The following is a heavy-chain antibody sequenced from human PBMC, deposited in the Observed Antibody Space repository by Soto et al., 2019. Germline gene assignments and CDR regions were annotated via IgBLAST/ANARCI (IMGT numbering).Heavy chain of an antibody. J-gene: IGHJ6*02. Sequence: QVQLQESGPGLVKPSETLSLTGTVCGGSISNYYWSWIRQPPGMGLEWIRYIYYTGSTNYNPSLTSRVTISVDTSTNQFSLKLSSVPAADTAVYYWARVGSSWYLGMDVRGQGTTVTVSS. CDR2: IYYTGST. CDR3: ARVGSSWYLGMDV. CDR1: GGSISNYY. D-gene: IGHD6-13*01. V-gene: IGHV4-59*01.